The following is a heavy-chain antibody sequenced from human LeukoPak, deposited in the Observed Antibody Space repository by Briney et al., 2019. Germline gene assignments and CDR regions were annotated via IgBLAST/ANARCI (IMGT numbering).Heavy chain of an antibody. J-gene: IGHJ6*03. D-gene: IGHD4-17*01. CDR1: GFSLSTSGMC. Sequence: SGPTLVNPTQTLTLTCTLSGFSLSTSGMCVSWIRHPPEKTLEWLARIDWDDDKYYSISLKSRVTISKETSKNQLVFTRSNMYTVNTDEYYCARSPFHYGDREYSMDVWGKGTTVTISS. V-gene: IGHV2-70*11. CDR3: ARSPFHYGDREYSMDV. CDR2: IDWDDDK.